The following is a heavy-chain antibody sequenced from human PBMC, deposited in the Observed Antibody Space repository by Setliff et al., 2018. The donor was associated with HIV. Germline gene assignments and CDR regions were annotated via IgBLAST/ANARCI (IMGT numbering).Heavy chain of an antibody. CDR3: ARLYSPPRGFDF. J-gene: IGHJ4*02. V-gene: IGHV4-38-2*01. CDR1: GSAISNDYY. CDR2: IDHIGST. Sequence: SETLSLTCAVSGSAISNDYYWAWIRQPPGKGLEWIGSIDHIGSTYYNPSLKGRVTISVDTSKNQFSLRLRAVTAADTAIYYCARLYSPPRGFDFWGQGTLVTVSS. D-gene: IGHD5-12*01.